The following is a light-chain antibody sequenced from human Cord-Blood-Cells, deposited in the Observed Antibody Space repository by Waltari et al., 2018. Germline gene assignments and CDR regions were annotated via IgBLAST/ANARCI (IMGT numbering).Light chain of an antibody. CDR3: SSYTSSSTWV. CDR2: DVS. J-gene: IGLJ3*02. CDR1: SCAVGGFNS. V-gene: IGLV2-14*03. Sequence: SALTPPASVSGSPGQSVTLSCTGTSCAVGGFNSVSWYQQHPGKAPKLMIYDVSNRPSGVSNRFSGSKSGNTASLTISGLQAEDEADYYCSSYTSSSTWVFGGGTKLTVL.